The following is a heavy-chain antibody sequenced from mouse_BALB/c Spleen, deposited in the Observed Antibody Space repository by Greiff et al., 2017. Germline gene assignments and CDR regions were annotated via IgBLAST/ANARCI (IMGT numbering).Heavy chain of an antibody. J-gene: IGHJ1*01. CDR1: GFSLTNSG. CDR3: AKPYGYGYFDV. Sequence: VKLQESGPGLVAPSQSLSITCTVSGFSLTNSGVYWVRQSPGKGLEWLGVIWGDGSTNYNSAFKSRLSISKDNSKSQVFLKMNSLQTDDTARYYCAKPYGYGYFDVWGAGTTVTVSS. CDR2: IWGDGST. D-gene: IGHD1-1*02. V-gene: IGHV2-6-6*01.